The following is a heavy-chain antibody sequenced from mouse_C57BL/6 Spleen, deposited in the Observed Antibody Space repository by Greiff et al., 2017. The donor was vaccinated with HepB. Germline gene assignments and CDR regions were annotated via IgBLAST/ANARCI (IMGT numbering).Heavy chain of an antibody. Sequence: DVHLVESGGGLVQPGGSLKLSCAASGFTFSDYYMYWVRQTPEKRLEWVAYISNGGGSTYYPDTVKGRVTVSRDNAKNTLYLQMSRLKSEDTAMYYCERQRGGWYAMDYWGQGTSVTVSS. V-gene: IGHV5-12*01. J-gene: IGHJ4*01. CDR2: ISNGGGST. CDR3: ERQRGGWYAMDY. D-gene: IGHD3-3*01. CDR1: GFTFSDYY.